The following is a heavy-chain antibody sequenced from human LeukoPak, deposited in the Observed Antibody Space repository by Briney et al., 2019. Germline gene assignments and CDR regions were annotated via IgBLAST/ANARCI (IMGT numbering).Heavy chain of an antibody. Sequence: GGSLRLSCTASGFTFGDYAMSWVRQAPGKGLEWVSVIYSGGSTYYVDSVKGRFTISRDNSKNTLYLQMNSLRAEDTGVYYCARGVALHSDGWTPPVYWGQGTLVTVSS. CDR1: GFTFGDYA. CDR3: ARGVALHSDGWTPPVY. V-gene: IGHV3-66*01. D-gene: IGHD6-19*01. CDR2: IYSGGST. J-gene: IGHJ4*02.